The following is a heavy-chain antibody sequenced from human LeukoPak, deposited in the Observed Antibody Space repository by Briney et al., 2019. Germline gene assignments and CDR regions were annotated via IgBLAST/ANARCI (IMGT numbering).Heavy chain of an antibody. CDR3: AKVPLVGATNEPDAFDI. J-gene: IGHJ3*02. CDR2: IRYDGSNK. CDR1: GFTFSSYG. D-gene: IGHD1-26*01. V-gene: IGHV3-30*02. Sequence: PGGSLRLSCAASGFTFSSYGMHWVRQAPGKGLEWVAFIRYDGSNKYYADSVKGRFTISRDNSKNTLYLQMNSLRAEDTAVYYCAKVPLVGATNEPDAFDIWGQGTMVTVSS.